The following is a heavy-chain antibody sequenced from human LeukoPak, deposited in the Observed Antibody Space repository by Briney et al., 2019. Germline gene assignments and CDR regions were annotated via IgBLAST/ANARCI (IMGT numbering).Heavy chain of an antibody. J-gene: IGHJ4*02. Sequence: GASVKVSCKASNYTFTSYDISWVRQAPGQGLEWMAWINAYNGDTNYAQKFQGRVTLTTDTSASTAYMELRSLRSDDTAVYYCARDGSGVWFDYWGQGTLVTVSS. CDR1: NYTFTSYD. CDR3: ARDGSGVWFDY. CDR2: INAYNGDT. D-gene: IGHD3-10*01. V-gene: IGHV1-18*01.